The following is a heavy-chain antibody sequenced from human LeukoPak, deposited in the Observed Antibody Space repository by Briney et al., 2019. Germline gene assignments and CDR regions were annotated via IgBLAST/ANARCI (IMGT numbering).Heavy chain of an antibody. CDR3: ARGPHCSGGSCSRSFDY. CDR2: ITTAGDT. CDR1: GFTFSSYD. D-gene: IGHD2-15*01. Sequence: PGGSLRLSCAASGFTFSSYDMHWVRQATGKGLEWVSAITTAGDTYFPDSVKGRFTISRENAKNSLYLQMNSLRAGDTAVCYCARGPHCSGGSCSRSFDYWGQGTLVTVSS. V-gene: IGHV3-13*01. J-gene: IGHJ4*02.